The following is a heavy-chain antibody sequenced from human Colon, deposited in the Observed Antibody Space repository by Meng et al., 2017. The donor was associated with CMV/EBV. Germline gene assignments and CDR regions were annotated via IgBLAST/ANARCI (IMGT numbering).Heavy chain of an antibody. V-gene: IGHV1-46*01. J-gene: IGHJ6*02. CDR3: ARDLVNCSSTSCFTYGMDV. Sequence: ASVKVSCKASGYTFTSYYMHWVRQAPGQGLEWMGIINPSGGSTSYAQKFQGRVTMTRDTSTSTVYMELSSLRSDDTAVYYCARDLVNCSSTSCFTYGMDVWGQGTMVTVSS. D-gene: IGHD2-2*01. CDR1: GYTFTSYY. CDR2: INPSGGST.